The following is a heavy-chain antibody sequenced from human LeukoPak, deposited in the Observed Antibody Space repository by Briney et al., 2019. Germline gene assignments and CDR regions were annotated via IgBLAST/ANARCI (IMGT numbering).Heavy chain of an antibody. J-gene: IGHJ4*02. Sequence: SETLSLTCTVSGGSIISSSSYFWGWIRQPPGKGLEWIGTIYYTGSTYYNPSLKSRVTISLDTSKNQFSLRLSSVTAADTAVYYCARVFLLTYFDYWGQGTLVTVSS. D-gene: IGHD2/OR15-2a*01. CDR3: ARVFLLTYFDY. CDR1: GGSIISSSSYF. CDR2: IYYTGST. V-gene: IGHV4-39*07.